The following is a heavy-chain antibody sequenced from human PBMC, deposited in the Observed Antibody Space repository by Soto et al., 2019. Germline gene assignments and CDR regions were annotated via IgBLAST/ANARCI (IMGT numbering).Heavy chain of an antibody. D-gene: IGHD1-1*01. V-gene: IGHV4-34*01. Sequence: SETLSLTCAVYGGSSSGWYWTWIRQSPVKGLEWIGEISSGITNYNPSLKSRVTISADTSKNQFSLKLSSVTAADTAVYYCARGQSAVDVFFPTPVPFDPWGPGTPVTVSS. J-gene: IGHJ5*02. CDR2: ISSGIT. CDR3: ARGQSAVDVFFPTPVPFDP. CDR1: GGSSSGWY.